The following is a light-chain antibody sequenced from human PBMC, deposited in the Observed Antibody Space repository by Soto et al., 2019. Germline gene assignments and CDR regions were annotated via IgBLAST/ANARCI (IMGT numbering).Light chain of an antibody. CDR1: RSVSNNY. V-gene: IGKV3-20*01. CDR3: QQYGTSPHT. CDR2: DAT. Sequence: EIVLTQSPGTLSLSPGEGATLSCRASRSVSNNYLAWYQHTPGQAPRLLTYDATSRPTGIPDRFRGSGSGTDFSLTISRLEPEDFAMYYCQQYGTSPHTFGQGTKVEIK. J-gene: IGKJ2*01.